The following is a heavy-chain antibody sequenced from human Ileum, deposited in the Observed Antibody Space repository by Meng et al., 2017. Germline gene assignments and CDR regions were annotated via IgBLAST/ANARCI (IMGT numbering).Heavy chain of an antibody. J-gene: IGHJ4*02. CDR1: GFTFSDSA. Sequence: EVQLVEAGGGLVQPGGSLKLSCAVSGFTFSDSAIHWVRQASGKGLEWVGRIRSKANSYATAYAVSVKGRVTVSRDDSKNTAYLQIDSLKTDDTAVYYCSRQVEQHGGYFDYWGQGALVTVSS. D-gene: IGHD1/OR15-1a*01. CDR2: IRSKANSYAT. CDR3: SRQVEQHGGYFDY. V-gene: IGHV3-73*02.